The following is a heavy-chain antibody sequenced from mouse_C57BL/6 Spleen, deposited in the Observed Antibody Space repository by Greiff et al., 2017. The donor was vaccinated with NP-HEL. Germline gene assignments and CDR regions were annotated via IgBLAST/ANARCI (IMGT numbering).Heavy chain of an antibody. CDR3: VRQEVYDGHYEYYAMDY. D-gene: IGHD2-3*01. CDR1: GFSFNTYA. Sequence: EVKVVESGGGLVQPKGSLKLSCAASGFSFNTYAMNWVRQAPGKGLEWVDRIRSKSNNYATYYADSVKDRFTISRDDSESMLYLQMNNLKTDNTAMYYCVRQEVYDGHYEYYAMDYWGQGTTVTVSS. CDR2: IRSKSNNYAT. J-gene: IGHJ4*01. V-gene: IGHV10-1*01.